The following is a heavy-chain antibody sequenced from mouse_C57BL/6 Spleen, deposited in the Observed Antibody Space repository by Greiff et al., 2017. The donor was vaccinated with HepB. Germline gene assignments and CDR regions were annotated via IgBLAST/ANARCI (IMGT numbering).Heavy chain of an antibody. CDR2: ISSGGSYT. V-gene: IGHV5-6*01. CDR1: GFTFSSYG. Sequence: EVKLVESGGDLVKPGGSLKLSCAASGFTFSSYGMSWVRQTPDKRLEWVATISSGGSYTYYPDSVQGRFTISRDNAKNTLYLQMSSLKSEDTAMYYCARQWLTWFAYWGQGTLVTVSA. D-gene: IGHD2-2*01. J-gene: IGHJ3*01. CDR3: ARQWLTWFAY.